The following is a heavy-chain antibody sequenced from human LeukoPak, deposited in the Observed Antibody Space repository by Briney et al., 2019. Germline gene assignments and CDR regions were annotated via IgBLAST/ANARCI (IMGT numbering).Heavy chain of an antibody. Sequence: ASVKVSCKASGYTFTGCYMHWVRQAPGQGLEWMGWINPNSGGTNYAQKFQGRVTVTRDTSISTAYMELSRLRSDDTAVYYCARFRYNWNPLDYWGQGTLVTVSS. CDR1: GYTFTGCY. J-gene: IGHJ4*02. CDR3: ARFRYNWNPLDY. V-gene: IGHV1-2*02. CDR2: INPNSGGT. D-gene: IGHD1-20*01.